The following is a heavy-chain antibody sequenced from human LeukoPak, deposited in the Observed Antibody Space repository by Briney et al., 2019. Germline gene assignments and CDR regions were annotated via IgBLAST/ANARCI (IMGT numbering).Heavy chain of an antibody. CDR2: INPSGGST. V-gene: IGHV1-46*01. CDR3: ARDIQSGNFDY. J-gene: IGHJ4*02. CDR1: GYTFSSYY. D-gene: IGHD1-26*01. Sequence: ASVRVSCKASGYTFSSYYLHWVRQAPGQGLEWMGIINPSGGSTSYAQKFQGRVTMTRDTSTSTVYMELSSLRSEDTAVYYCARDIQSGNFDYWGQGTLVTVSS.